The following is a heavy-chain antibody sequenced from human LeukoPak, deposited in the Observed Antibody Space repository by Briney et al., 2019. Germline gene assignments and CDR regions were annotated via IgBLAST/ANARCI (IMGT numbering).Heavy chain of an antibody. CDR2: IYGSTSA. J-gene: IGHJ4*02. D-gene: IGHD4-17*01. Sequence: GGSLRLSCAASGFTVSSKYINWVRQAPGKGLEWVSLIYGSTSADYADSVKGRFTISRDNSMNTVYLQMSSLRAEDTAIYYCARLNFGDDYWGQGTLVAVSS. CDR3: ARLNFGDDY. V-gene: IGHV3-66*01. CDR1: GFTVSSKY.